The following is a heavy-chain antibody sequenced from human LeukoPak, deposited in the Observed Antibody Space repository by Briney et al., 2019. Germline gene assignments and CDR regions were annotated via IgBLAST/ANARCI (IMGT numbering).Heavy chain of an antibody. D-gene: IGHD5-12*01. CDR3: GRDSGYDSSCDY. V-gene: IGHV3-64*01. CDR2: ISSNGGST. CDR1: GFTFSSYA. J-gene: IGHJ4*02. Sequence: GGSLRLSCAASGFTFSSYAMHWVRQAPGKGLEYVSGISSNGGSTYYANSVKGRFTISGDNSKNTLYLQMGSLTAEDMAVYYCGRDSGYDSSCDYWGQGTLVTVSS.